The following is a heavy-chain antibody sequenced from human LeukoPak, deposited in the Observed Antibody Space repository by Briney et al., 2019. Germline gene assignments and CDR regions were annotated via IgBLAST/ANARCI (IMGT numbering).Heavy chain of an antibody. D-gene: IGHD6-13*01. CDR3: VRLSSAWSTLDAFDV. CDR1: GFTFSTYG. CDR2: IWYDGSNR. J-gene: IGHJ3*01. V-gene: IGHV3-33*01. Sequence: PGGSLRLSCAASGFTFSTYGMNWVRQAPGKGLEWVAIIWYDGSNRLYADSVKGRFTISRDNSMNTLYLQMNSLRVEDTAVYYCVRLSSAWSTLDAFDVWGQGTMVTVSS.